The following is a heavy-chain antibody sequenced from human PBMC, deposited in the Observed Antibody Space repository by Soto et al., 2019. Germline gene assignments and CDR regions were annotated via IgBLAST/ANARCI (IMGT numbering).Heavy chain of an antibody. V-gene: IGHV3-23*01. D-gene: IGHD4-17*01. CDR2: ISGSGGST. J-gene: IGHJ3*02. CDR1: GFTFSSYA. CDR3: AKVHYGVYDAFDI. Sequence: EVQLLESGGGLVQPGGSLRLSCAASGFTFSSYAMSWVRQAPGKGLEWVSAISGSGGSTYYADSVKGRFSISRDNSKNTLYLQMNSLRAEDTGIYYCAKVHYGVYDAFDIWGQGTMVTVSS.